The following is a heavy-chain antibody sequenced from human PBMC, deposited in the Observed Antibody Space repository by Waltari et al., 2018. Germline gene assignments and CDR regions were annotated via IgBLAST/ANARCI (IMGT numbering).Heavy chain of an antibody. V-gene: IGHV4-59*01. Sequence: QVQLQESGPGLVKPSETLSLTCTVSGGSISSYYWSWIRQPPGKGLEWIGYIYYSGSTSYNPSLKIRVTISVDTSKNQFSLKLSSVTAADTAVYYCARTVIPHYMDVWGKGTTVTVSS. CDR2: IYYSGST. J-gene: IGHJ6*03. CDR1: GGSISSYY. D-gene: IGHD4-17*01. CDR3: ARTVIPHYMDV.